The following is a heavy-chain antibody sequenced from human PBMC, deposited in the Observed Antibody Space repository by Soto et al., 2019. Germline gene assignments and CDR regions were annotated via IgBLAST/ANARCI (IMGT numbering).Heavy chain of an antibody. CDR3: ARHTPGSTCFDV. J-gene: IGHJ4*02. Sequence: ESLSLKGIVSGGSLTIYYGLWIRQAPGKGMEWIANIYYLGNVHYHPSLTRRVTMSLDMSKNQFSLAVGFVTAADSATYFCARHTPGSTCFDVWGQGALVT. CDR2: IYYLGNV. D-gene: IGHD3-10*01. V-gene: IGHV4-59*04. CDR1: GGSLTIYY.